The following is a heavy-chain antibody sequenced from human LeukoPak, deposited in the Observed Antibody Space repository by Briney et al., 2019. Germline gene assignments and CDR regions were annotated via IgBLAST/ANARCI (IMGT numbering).Heavy chain of an antibody. CDR1: GFTFSSYA. CDR2: INWNGGRT. Sequence: GGCLRVSCAAPGFTFSSYAMSWVRQAPGEGLQWVSGINWNGGRTGYADSVKGRFTISRDNARNSLYLHMYSLRAEDTALYRCARGVIATVPTAGREGDYFDSWGQGTLATVSS. D-gene: IGHD5-24*01. J-gene: IGHJ4*01. V-gene: IGHV3-20*01. CDR3: ARGVIATVPTAGREGDYFDS.